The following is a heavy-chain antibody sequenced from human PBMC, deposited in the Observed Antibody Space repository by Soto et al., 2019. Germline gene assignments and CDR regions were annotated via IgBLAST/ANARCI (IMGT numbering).Heavy chain of an antibody. CDR1: GGSISSYY. CDR2: IYYSGST. D-gene: IGHD3-16*01. CDR3: ARRDYIWGSYVY. V-gene: IGHV4-59*08. J-gene: IGHJ4*02. Sequence: SETLSLTCTVSGGSISSYYWSWIRQPPGKGLEWIGYIYYSGSTNYNPSLKSRVTISVDTSKNQFSLKLSSVTAADTAVYYCARRDYIWGSYVYWGQGTLVTVSS.